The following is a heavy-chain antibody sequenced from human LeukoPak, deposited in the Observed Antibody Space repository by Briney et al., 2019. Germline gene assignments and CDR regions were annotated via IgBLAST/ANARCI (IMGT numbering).Heavy chain of an antibody. CDR1: GFTFNNYG. Sequence: GGSLRLSCAASGFTFNNYGMHWVRQAPGKGLEWVAVIWFDGSDTRYADSVKGRFTISRDDSKNTVHLRMNSLRVEDTAVYYCGRGNFPHCSGDCFDSWGQGTLVTVSS. D-gene: IGHD2-21*02. J-gene: IGHJ4*02. V-gene: IGHV3-33*01. CDR2: IWFDGSDT. CDR3: GRGNFPHCSGDCFDS.